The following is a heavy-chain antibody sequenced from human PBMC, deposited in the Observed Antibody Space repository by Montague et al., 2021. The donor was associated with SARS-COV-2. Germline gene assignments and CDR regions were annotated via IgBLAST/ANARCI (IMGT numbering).Heavy chain of an antibody. CDR2: IYYSGSI. CDR3: AREVRYYYDSSGPGAFDI. CDR1: GGSISSGGYY. J-gene: IGHJ3*02. Sequence: TLSLTCTVSGGSISSGGYYWSWIRQHPGKGLEWIGYIYYSGSIYYNPSLKSRDTISVDTSKNQFSLKLSSVTAADTAVYYCAREVRYYYDSSGPGAFDIWGQGTMVTVSS. D-gene: IGHD3-22*01. V-gene: IGHV4-31*03.